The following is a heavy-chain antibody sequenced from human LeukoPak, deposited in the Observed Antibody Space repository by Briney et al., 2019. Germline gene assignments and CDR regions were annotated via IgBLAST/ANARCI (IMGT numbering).Heavy chain of an antibody. CDR2: SIPIFGIA. V-gene: IGHV1-69*04. CDR1: GGTFSSYA. J-gene: IGHJ6*02. CDR3: ARDPPIRGITGTPNVYYGMDV. Sequence: SVKVSCKASGGTFSSYATSWVRQAPGQGLEWMGRSIPIFGIANYAQKFQGRVTITADKSTSTAYMELSSLRSEDTAVYYCARDPPIRGITGTPNVYYGMDVWGQGTTVTVSS. D-gene: IGHD1-7*01.